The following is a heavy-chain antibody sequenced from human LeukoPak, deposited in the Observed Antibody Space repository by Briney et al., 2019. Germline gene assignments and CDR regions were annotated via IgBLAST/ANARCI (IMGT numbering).Heavy chain of an antibody. D-gene: IGHD2-2*01. CDR2: IMPMFGKA. CDR1: GGTFSSYD. Sequence: ASVKVSCKASGGTFSSYDISWVRQAPGQGLEWMGGIMPMFGKANYAQKFQGRVTTTADKATSTAYMELSSLRSEDTAVYYRAGGRTDIVVVPATLRNYYFDYWGQGTLVTVSS. J-gene: IGHJ4*02. CDR3: AGGRTDIVVVPATLRNYYFDY. V-gene: IGHV1-69*06.